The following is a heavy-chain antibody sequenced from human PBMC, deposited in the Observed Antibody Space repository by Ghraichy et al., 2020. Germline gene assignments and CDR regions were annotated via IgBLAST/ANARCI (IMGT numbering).Heavy chain of an antibody. V-gene: IGHV3-53*01. J-gene: IGHJ4*02. CDR3: AREGYTAMNY. D-gene: IGHD5-18*01. Sequence: LSLTCAASGFTVSSNYMSWVRQAPGKGLEWVSVIYSGGSTYYADSVKGRFTISRDNSKNTLYLQMNSLRAEDTAVYYCAREGYTAMNYWGQGTLVTVSS. CDR1: GFTVSSNY. CDR2: IYSGGST.